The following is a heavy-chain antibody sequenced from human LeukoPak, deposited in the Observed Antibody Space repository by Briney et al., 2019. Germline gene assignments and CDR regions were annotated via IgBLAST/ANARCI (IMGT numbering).Heavy chain of an antibody. CDR3: AREVRQQLYYYYGMDV. CDR1: GYTFTGYY. D-gene: IGHD6-13*01. V-gene: IGHV1-2*04. CDR2: INPNSGGT. Sequence: ASVKVSFKASGYTFTGYYMHWVRQAPGQGLEWMGWINPNSGGTNYAQKFQGWVTMTRDTSISTAYMELSRLRSDDTAVYYCAREVRQQLYYYYGMDVWGQGTTVTVSS. J-gene: IGHJ6*02.